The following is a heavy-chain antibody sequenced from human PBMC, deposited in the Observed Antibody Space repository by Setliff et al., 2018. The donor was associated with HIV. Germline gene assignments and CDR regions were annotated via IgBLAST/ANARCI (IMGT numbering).Heavy chain of an antibody. V-gene: IGHV4-31*03. D-gene: IGHD3-3*01. CDR3: ARMPQYYAFWSGYYKSDFDI. J-gene: IGHJ3*02. CDR1: GDSISSGGSY. CDR2: IYNSGST. Sequence: PSETLSLTCTVTGDSISSGGSYWNWIRQHPGKGLEWVGYIYNSGSTYHSPSLESRFTISIDTSKHHFSLKLTSVTAADTAVYYCARMPQYYAFWSGYYKSDFDIWGQG.